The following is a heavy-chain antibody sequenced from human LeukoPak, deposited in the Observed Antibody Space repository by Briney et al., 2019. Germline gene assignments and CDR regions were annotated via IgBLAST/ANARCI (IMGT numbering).Heavy chain of an antibody. D-gene: IGHD3-22*01. CDR3: ATGDRGYYRPFDY. Sequence: GGSLRLSCAASGFTFSNYAMNWVRQAPGKGLEWVSTISGSGGSTSYADSAKGRFTISRDNYKNTLYLQMNSLRAEDTAAYSCATGDRGYYRPFDYWGQGTLVTVSS. CDR1: GFTFSNYA. V-gene: IGHV3-23*01. CDR2: ISGSGGST. J-gene: IGHJ4*02.